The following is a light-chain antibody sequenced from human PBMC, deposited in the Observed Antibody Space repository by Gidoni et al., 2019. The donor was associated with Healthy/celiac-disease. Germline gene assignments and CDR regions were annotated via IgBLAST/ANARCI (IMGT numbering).Light chain of an antibody. CDR1: QSVSSSY. CDR2: GAS. V-gene: IGKV3-20*01. Sequence: EIVLTPSPGTLSLSPGERATLSCRASQSVSSSYLAWYQQKPGQAPRLLIYGASSRATGIPDRFSGSGSGTDFTLTISSLEPEDFAVYYCQQYGSSPRTFGQGTKVEIK. J-gene: IGKJ1*01. CDR3: QQYGSSPRT.